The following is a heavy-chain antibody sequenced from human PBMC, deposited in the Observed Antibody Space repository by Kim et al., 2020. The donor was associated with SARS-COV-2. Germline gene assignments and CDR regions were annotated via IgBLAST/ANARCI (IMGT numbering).Heavy chain of an antibody. J-gene: IGHJ3*02. CDR2: IKQDGSEK. D-gene: IGHD3-10*01. Sequence: GGSLRLSCAASGFTFSSYWMSWVRQAPGKGLEWVANIKQDGSEKYYVDFVKGRFTISRDNAKNSLFLQMNSLRAEDTAVYYCVAGGAFDIWGQGTMVTVSS. CDR1: GFTFSSYW. V-gene: IGHV3-7*03. CDR3: VAGGAFDI.